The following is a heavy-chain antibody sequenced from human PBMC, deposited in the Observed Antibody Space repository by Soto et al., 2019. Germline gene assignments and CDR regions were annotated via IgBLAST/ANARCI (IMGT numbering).Heavy chain of an antibody. J-gene: IGHJ4*02. Sequence: EVQLEESGGGLVQPGGSLRLSCAASGFTFSSYWMTWVRQAPGKGLEWVANIKEDGSEQYQVDSVKGRFTFSRDNAKKTLYLQMNSLRVEDTAVYYCARLTAPGGVDQFDYWGQGTLVTVSS. D-gene: IGHD2-8*02. CDR1: GFTFSSYW. CDR2: IKEDGSEQ. CDR3: ARLTAPGGVDQFDY. V-gene: IGHV3-7*05.